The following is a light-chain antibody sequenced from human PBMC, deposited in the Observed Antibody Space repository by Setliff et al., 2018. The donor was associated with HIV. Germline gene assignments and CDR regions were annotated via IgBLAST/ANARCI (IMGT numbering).Light chain of an antibody. Sequence: QSALAQPRSVSGSPGRSVTISCTGTSSDFGAYDYVSWYQQHPGKAPKLIIFDVTERPSGVPDRFSGSKSGNTASLTISGLQSADEADYYCCSNAARPTFYVFGTGT. CDR2: DVT. CDR3: CSNAARPTFYV. J-gene: IGLJ1*01. V-gene: IGLV2-11*01. CDR1: SSDFGAYDY.